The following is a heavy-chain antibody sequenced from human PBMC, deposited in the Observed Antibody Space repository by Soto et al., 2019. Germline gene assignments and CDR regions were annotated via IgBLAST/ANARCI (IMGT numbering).Heavy chain of an antibody. CDR2: ITWNSGSI. CDR1: GFTFHESS. Sequence: PGGSLRLSCAASGFTFHESSMHWVRQAPGKGLEWVSSITWNSGSIIYADSVKGRFTSSRDNGKKSLYLQMQSLRPEDTALYYCASGLTTSPNYWGQGSLVTVSA. CDR3: ASGLTTSPNY. J-gene: IGHJ4*02. V-gene: IGHV3-9*01. D-gene: IGHD2-2*01.